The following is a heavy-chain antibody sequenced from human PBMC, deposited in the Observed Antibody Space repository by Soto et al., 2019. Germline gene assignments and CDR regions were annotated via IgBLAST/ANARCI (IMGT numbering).Heavy chain of an antibody. J-gene: IGHJ6*02. D-gene: IGHD2-2*01. V-gene: IGHV3-23*01. Sequence: EVQLLESGGGLVQPGGSLRLSCAASGFTFSSYAMSWVRQAPGKGLEWVSSISATGGSTYYADSVKGRFTISRDNSKNTVYLQMNSLRAEDTAVFYCAKGGRYFCSTTSCPLGYYYGMDVWGQGTTVTVSS. CDR3: AKGGRYFCSTTSCPLGYYYGMDV. CDR1: GFTFSSYA. CDR2: ISATGGST.